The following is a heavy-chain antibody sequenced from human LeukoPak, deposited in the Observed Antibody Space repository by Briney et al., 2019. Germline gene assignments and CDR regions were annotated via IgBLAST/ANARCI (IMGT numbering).Heavy chain of an antibody. CDR2: ISYDGSNK. Sequence: GGSLRLSCAASGFTFSSYAMHWVRQAPGKGLEWVAVISYDGSNKYYADSVKGRFTISRDNSKNTPYLQMNSLRAEDTAVYYCARGVVITRLPDYWGQGTLVTVSS. V-gene: IGHV3-30-3*01. D-gene: IGHD3-22*01. J-gene: IGHJ4*02. CDR1: GFTFSSYA. CDR3: ARGVVITRLPDY.